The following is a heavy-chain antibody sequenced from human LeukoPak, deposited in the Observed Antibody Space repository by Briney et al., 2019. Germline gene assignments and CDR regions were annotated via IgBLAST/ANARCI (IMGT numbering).Heavy chain of an antibody. CDR2: ISSSSSTI. CDR1: GFTFSSYS. Sequence: PGGSLRLSCAASGFTFSSYSMNWVRQAPGKGLEWVSYISSSSSTIYYADSVKGRFTISRDNAKNSLYLQMNSLRAEDTAVYYCARDVGVSCSGGSCYSGLVAFDIWGQGTMVTVSS. V-gene: IGHV3-48*01. D-gene: IGHD2-15*01. CDR3: ARDVGVSCSGGSCYSGLVAFDI. J-gene: IGHJ3*02.